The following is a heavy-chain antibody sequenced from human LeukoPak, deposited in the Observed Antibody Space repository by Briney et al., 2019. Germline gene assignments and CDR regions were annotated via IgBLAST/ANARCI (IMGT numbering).Heavy chain of an antibody. J-gene: IGHJ4*02. CDR1: GGSISSSSYY. CDR2: IYYSGST. D-gene: IGHD6-19*01. CDR3: ARRFSSGWYGGDYFDY. Sequence: SETLSLTCTVSGGSISSSSYYWGWIRQPPGKGLEWIGSIYYSGSTYYNPSLKRRVTISVDTSKNQFSLKLSSVTAADTAVYYCARRFSSGWYGGDYFDYWGQGTLVTVSS. V-gene: IGHV4-39*01.